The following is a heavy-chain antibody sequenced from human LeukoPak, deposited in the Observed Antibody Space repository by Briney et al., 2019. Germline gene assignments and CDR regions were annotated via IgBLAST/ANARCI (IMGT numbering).Heavy chain of an antibody. V-gene: IGHV4-39*01. D-gene: IGHD3-16*01. CDR3: ARRQGAQPFDY. J-gene: IGHJ4*02. CDR2: IYYSGST. CDR1: GGSISNSSSY. Sequence: SETLSLTCTVSGGSISNSSSYWGWIRQPPGTGLEWIGSIYYSGSTYYNPSLKSRVTISVDTSKTQFSLKLRSVTAADTAVYYCARRQGAQPFDYWGQGTLVTVSS.